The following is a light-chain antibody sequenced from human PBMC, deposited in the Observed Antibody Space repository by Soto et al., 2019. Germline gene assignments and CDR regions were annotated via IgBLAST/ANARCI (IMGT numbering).Light chain of an antibody. J-gene: IGLJ3*02. CDR1: SGHSSYA. CDR3: QTWSTCIRV. Sequence: QPVLTQSPSASASLGASVKLTCTLSSGHSSYAIAWHQQQPEKGPRYLMKLNSNGSHSKGDGIPDRFSGSSSGTERYLTISSLQSEDEADYYCQTWSTCIRVFGGGTKLTVL. CDR2: LNSNGSH. V-gene: IGLV4-69*01.